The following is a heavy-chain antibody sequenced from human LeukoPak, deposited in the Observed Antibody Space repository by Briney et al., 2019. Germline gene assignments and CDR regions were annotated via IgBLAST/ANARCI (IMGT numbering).Heavy chain of an antibody. Sequence: PSETLSLTCAVYGGSFSGYYWSWIRQPPGKGLEWIGEINHSGSTNYNPSLKSRVTISVDTSKNQFSLKLSSVTAADTAVYYCARGRSSMVKFFDYWGQGTLVTVSS. CDR3: ARGRSSMVKFFDY. CDR1: GGSFSGYY. D-gene: IGHD5-18*01. CDR2: INHSGST. J-gene: IGHJ4*02. V-gene: IGHV4-34*01.